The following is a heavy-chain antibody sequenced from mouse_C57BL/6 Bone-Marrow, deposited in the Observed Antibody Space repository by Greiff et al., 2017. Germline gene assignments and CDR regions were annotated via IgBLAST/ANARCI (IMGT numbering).Heavy chain of an antibody. D-gene: IGHD2-12*01. V-gene: IGHV1-63*01. J-gene: IGHJ2*01. Sequence: VQLQESGAELVRPGTSVKMSCKASGYTFTNYWIGWAKQRPGHGLEWIGDIYPGGGYTNYNEKFKGKATLTADKSSSTAYMQFSSLTSEDSAIYYCARWSPLRYYCDYWGQGTTLTVSS. CDR3: ARWSPLRYYCDY. CDR1: GYTFTNYW. CDR2: IYPGGGYT.